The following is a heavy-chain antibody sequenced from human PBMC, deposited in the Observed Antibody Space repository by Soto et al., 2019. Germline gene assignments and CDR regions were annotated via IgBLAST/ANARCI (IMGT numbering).Heavy chain of an antibody. CDR2: INSDGSST. CDR3: ARGHSDYVNAFDI. V-gene: IGHV3-74*01. Sequence: GGSLRLSCEGSGFTFRTHWMHWVRQDPGKRLLWVSRINSDGSSTSYADSVKGRVSISRDNAKNTLHLQMNSLRAEDTAVYYCARGHSDYVNAFDIWGQGTMVTVSS. D-gene: IGHD5-12*01. J-gene: IGHJ3*02. CDR1: GFTFRTHW.